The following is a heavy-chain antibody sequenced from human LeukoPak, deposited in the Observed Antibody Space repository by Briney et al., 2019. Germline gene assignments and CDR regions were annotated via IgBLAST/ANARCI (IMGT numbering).Heavy chain of an antibody. CDR1: GFTFSSYS. J-gene: IGHJ4*02. Sequence: GGSLRLSCAASGFTFSSYSMNWVRQAPGKGLEWVSSISSSSSYIYYADSVKGRFTISRDNAKNSLYLQMNRLRAEDTAVYYCARDLNLYYGSGIGYWGQGTLVTVSS. D-gene: IGHD3-10*01. CDR2: ISSSSSYI. CDR3: ARDLNLYYGSGIGY. V-gene: IGHV3-21*01.